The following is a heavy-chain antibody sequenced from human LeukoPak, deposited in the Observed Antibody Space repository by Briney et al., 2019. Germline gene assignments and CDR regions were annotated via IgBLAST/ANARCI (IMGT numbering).Heavy chain of an antibody. CDR3: ANRYYYDSSGYYGTSFDY. V-gene: IGHV3-23*01. CDR1: GFTFSSYA. CDR2: ISGSGGST. Sequence: GGSLRLSCAASGFTFSSYAISWVHQAPGKWLESVSAISGSGGSTYYADSVKGRFTISRDNTKNTMYLQMNSMRAEDTDVYYCANRYYYDSSGYYGTSFDYWGQGTLVTVSS. D-gene: IGHD3-22*01. J-gene: IGHJ4*02.